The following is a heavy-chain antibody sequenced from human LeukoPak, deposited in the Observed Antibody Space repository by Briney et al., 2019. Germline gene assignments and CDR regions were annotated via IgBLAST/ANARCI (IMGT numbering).Heavy chain of an antibody. CDR1: GFAVSSNY. V-gene: IGHV3-33*08. D-gene: IGHD1-14*01. CDR2: IAYDGSRA. J-gene: IGHJ4*02. CDR3: TRYNNDHFDY. Sequence: PGGSLRLSCAASGFAVSSNYMTWVRQAPGKGLEWVAVIAYDGSRAFYADSVKGRFTISRDNSKNTMSVQMDDLRAEDTAVYYCTRYNNDHFDYWGQGTLVTVSS.